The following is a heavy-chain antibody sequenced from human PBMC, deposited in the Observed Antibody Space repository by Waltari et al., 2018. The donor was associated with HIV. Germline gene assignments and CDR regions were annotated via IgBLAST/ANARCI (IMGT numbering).Heavy chain of an antibody. J-gene: IGHJ5*02. CDR3: ARDQYTYVWGSYRPRGLDL. V-gene: IGHV4-30-4*08. D-gene: IGHD3-16*02. CDR1: GAAFLKGDFY. CDR2: MYYGGTT. Sequence: QVRLLETGPGLVRPSETLSLTCTVSGAAFLKGDFYCTWIRQAPGKGPEWVGYMYYGGTTYYNPSLKSRAVFSIDKSKNHFSFNLTSVTAADVAVYYCARDQYTYVWGSYRPRGLDLWGRGILVTVSS.